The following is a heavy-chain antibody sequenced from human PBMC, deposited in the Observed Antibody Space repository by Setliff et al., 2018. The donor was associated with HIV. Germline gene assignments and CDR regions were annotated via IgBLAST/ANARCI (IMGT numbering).Heavy chain of an antibody. CDR1: GFTFSRYW. CDR3: ARGDQTGYYTTYYYYMDV. V-gene: IGHV3-7*01. D-gene: IGHD3-9*01. Sequence: GGSLRLSCVASGFTFSRYWMSWVRQAPGKGLEFVANIKEDGSVTNYVDSVKGRFTISRDNAKNLVFLQMSSLRAEDTAVYYCARGDQTGYYTTYYYYMDVWGLGTTVTVSS. J-gene: IGHJ6*03. CDR2: IKEDGSVT.